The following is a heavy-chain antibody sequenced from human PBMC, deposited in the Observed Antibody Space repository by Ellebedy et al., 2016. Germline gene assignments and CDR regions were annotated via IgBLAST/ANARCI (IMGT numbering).Heavy chain of an antibody. CDR1: GFTFSSYA. Sequence: GESLKISXSASGFTFSSYAMHWVRQAPGKGLEYVSAISSNGGSTYYADSVKGRFTISRDNSKNTLYLQMSSLRAEDTAVYYCGVLDAFDIWGQGTMVTVSS. J-gene: IGHJ3*02. V-gene: IGHV3-64D*06. CDR3: GVLDAFDI. CDR2: ISSNGGST.